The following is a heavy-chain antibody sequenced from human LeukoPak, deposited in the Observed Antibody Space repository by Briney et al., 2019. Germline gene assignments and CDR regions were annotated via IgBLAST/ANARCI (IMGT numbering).Heavy chain of an antibody. V-gene: IGHV4-34*01. CDR1: GGSFSGYY. Sequence: KPSETLSLTCAVYGGSFSGYYWSWIRQPPGKGLEWIGEINHSGSTNYNPSLKSRVSISVDTSKNQFSLKLSSVTAADTAVYYCARKYYDFWSGSFAFDIWGQGTMVTVSS. CDR2: INHSGST. D-gene: IGHD3-3*01. CDR3: ARKYYDFWSGSFAFDI. J-gene: IGHJ3*02.